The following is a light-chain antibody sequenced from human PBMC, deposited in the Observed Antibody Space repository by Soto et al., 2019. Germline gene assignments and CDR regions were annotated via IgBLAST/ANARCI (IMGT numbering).Light chain of an antibody. CDR2: SAF. CDR1: QSIINY. V-gene: IGKV3-20*01. CDR3: QQHGTT. J-gene: IGKJ1*01. Sequence: EIALTQSPATLSLSPGERVTVACRSSQSIINYLAWYQQKPGQAPSLVIYSAFTRATGIPDRFSGSGSGTDFTLTISRLEPEDSAVYYCQQHGTTFGQGTKVDIK.